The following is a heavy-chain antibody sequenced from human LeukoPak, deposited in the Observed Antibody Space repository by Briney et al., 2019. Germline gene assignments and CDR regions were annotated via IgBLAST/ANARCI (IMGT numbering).Heavy chain of an antibody. CDR3: ARAQFAYYDYVWGSYRIPLPDY. D-gene: IGHD3-16*02. V-gene: IGHV4-39*07. J-gene: IGHJ4*02. Sequence: SETLSFTCTVSGGSISSSSYYWGWIRQPPGKGLERIGSIYHSGSASYNPSLKSRVTLSVDTSKNQFSLKLSSVTAADTAVYYCARAQFAYYDYVWGSYRIPLPDYWGQGTLVTVSS. CDR1: GGSISSSSYY. CDR2: IYHSGSA.